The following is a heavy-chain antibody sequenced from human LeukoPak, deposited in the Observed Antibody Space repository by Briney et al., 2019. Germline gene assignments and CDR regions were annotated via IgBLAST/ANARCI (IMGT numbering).Heavy chain of an antibody. CDR2: ISSSGSTI. CDR1: GFTFSSYE. D-gene: IGHD2-15*01. Sequence: PGGSLRLSCAASGFTFSSYEMNWVRQAPGKGLEWVSYISSSGSTIYYADSVKGRFTISRDNAKNSLYLQMNSLRAEDTAVYYCARGLYCSGGSCYLTRDAFDIWGQGTMVTVSS. J-gene: IGHJ3*02. CDR3: ARGLYCSGGSCYLTRDAFDI. V-gene: IGHV3-48*03.